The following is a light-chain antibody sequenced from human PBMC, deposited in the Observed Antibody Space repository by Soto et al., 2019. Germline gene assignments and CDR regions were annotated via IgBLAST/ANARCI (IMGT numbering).Light chain of an antibody. CDR3: QQYGDPPRT. J-gene: IGKJ1*01. Sequence: EVVLTQSPATLSVSPGDRATLSCRASHCIGCPVAWCHQRSGQAPRLLIFDASIRVPTTPARFSGSVSGTEFTLTISSLESEDFAVYFCQQYGDPPRTFGQGTKVHI. CDR2: DAS. V-gene: IGKV3-15*01. CDR1: HCIGCP.